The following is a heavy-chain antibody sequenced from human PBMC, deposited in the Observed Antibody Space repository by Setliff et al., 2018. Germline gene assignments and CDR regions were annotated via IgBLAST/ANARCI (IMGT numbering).Heavy chain of an antibody. CDR1: GYTLTELS. J-gene: IGHJ4*02. CDR2: FDPEDGET. D-gene: IGHD5-18*01. CDR3: ARRVGSVGIQLPDY. V-gene: IGHV1-24*01. Sequence: ASVKVSCKVSGYTLTELSMHWVRQAPGKGLEWMGGFDPEDGETIYAQKFQGRVTITRNTSISTAYMELSSLRSEDTAVYYCARRVGSVGIQLPDYWGQGTLVTVSS.